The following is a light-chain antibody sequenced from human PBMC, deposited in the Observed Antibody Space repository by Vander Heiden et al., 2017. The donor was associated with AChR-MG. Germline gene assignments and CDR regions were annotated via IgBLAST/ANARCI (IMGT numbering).Light chain of an antibody. V-gene: IGLV2-23*02. Sequence: QSALPQSASVSAPPGQSITISSTRPISGAGSYVSWYQQHPGKAPKLIIYEVTKRPSGVSDRFSGSKSGNTASLTISGLRPEDEAHYHCCTYAGRDTVVFGGGTKLTVL. CDR2: EVT. CDR1: ISGAGSY. J-gene: IGLJ2*01. CDR3: CTYAGRDTVV.